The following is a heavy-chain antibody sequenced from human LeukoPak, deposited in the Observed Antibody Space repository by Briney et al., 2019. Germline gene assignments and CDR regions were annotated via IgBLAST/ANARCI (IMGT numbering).Heavy chain of an antibody. CDR3: AFHDIVVVPAAIPNLFDP. D-gene: IGHD2-2*02. V-gene: IGHV1-18*01. CDR1: GGSFTFTSHA. Sequence: ASVKVSCKASGGSFTFTSHAISWLRQAPGQGLEWMGCISAYNGNTNYAQKLQGTVTMTTDTSTSTAYMELRSLRSDDTAVYYCAFHDIVVVPAAIPNLFDPWGQGTLVTVSS. CDR2: ISAYNGNT. J-gene: IGHJ5*02.